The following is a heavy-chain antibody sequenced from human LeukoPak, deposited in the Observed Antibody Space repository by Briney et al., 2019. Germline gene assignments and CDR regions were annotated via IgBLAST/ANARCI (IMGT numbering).Heavy chain of an antibody. V-gene: IGHV4-59*01. CDR3: AKSDNNGWPLHWHFDL. CDR2: ISYNGNT. J-gene: IGHJ2*01. CDR1: GDSISSYD. Sequence: PSETLSLTCTVSGDSISSYDWSWIRQPPGQGLQWLAYISYNGNTKTNPSLKSRVTISRDTSKNQFSLKLTSETAADTAVYFCAKSDNNGWPLHWHFDLWGRGTLVTVSS. D-gene: IGHD6-19*01.